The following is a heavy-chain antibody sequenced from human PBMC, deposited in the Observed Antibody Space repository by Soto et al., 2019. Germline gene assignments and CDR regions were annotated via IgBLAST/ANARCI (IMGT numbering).Heavy chain of an antibody. V-gene: IGHV4-30-4*01. CDR3: ARVDYCSTGVCYSYLDS. Sequence: SEILSLRCNVSGGSISGHDYWTCVRQPAGKGLEWIGCMYFSGSTYYNPSLKSRVTISIDTFNNQFSLKLSSVTAADTAMYYCARVDYCSTGVCYSYLDSWGQGTPVTVSS. J-gene: IGHJ4*01. D-gene: IGHD2-8*01. CDR2: MYFSGST. CDR1: GGSISGHDY.